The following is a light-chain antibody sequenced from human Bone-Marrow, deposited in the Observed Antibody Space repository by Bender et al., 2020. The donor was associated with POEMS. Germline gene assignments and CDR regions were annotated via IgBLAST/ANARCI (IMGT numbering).Light chain of an antibody. CDR2: GVT. CDR1: TTDY. J-gene: IGLJ2*01. Sequence: QSVLTQPASVSGSPGQSITISCAGTTTDYVSWYQQYPGKAPKLLIFGVTNRPSGVSNRFSGSKSANSASLTISGLQAEDEADYYCSSYTSTTTLLFGGGTRLTVL. V-gene: IGLV2-14*03. CDR3: SSYTSTTTLL.